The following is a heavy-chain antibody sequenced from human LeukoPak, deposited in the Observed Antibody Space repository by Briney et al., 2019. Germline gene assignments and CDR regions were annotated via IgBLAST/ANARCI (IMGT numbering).Heavy chain of an antibody. CDR1: GFTFTNYG. D-gene: IGHD5-24*01. V-gene: IGHV3-48*04. Sequence: GGSLRLSCAPSGFTFTNYGMNWVRQAPGKRLEWISYIGSSGNTIFYADSVRGRFTISRDNAKNSLFLQMHSLRVEDTAVYYCTRGLRNAYNYIDYWGQGTLVTVSS. CDR3: TRGLRNAYNYIDY. J-gene: IGHJ4*02. CDR2: IGSSGNTI.